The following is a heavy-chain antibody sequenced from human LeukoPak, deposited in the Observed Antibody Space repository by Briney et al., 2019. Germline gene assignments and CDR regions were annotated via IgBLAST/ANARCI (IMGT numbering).Heavy chain of an antibody. CDR3: ASYFHYGDYASLWY. J-gene: IGHJ4*02. Sequence: PGGSLRLSCAASGFTFNTYAMIWVRQAPGKGLEWVSSISENGESTYYADSVKGRFTISRDNSRNTLYLQMNSLRAEDTAVYYCASYFHYGDYASLWYWGQGTLVTVSS. D-gene: IGHD4-17*01. V-gene: IGHV3-23*01. CDR1: GFTFNTYA. CDR2: ISENGEST.